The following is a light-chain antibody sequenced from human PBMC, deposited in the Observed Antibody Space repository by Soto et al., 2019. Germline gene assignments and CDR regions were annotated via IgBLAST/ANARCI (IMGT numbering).Light chain of an antibody. CDR2: GAS. CDR3: QQYGSSPYT. V-gene: IGKV3-20*01. J-gene: IGKJ2*01. Sequence: EIVLTQSPGTLSLSPGERVTLSCRASQNVRTNYLAWYQQKPGQAPRLLIYGASTRASGIPDRFSGTGSGTDFTLTISRLEPEDFAVYYCQQYGSSPYTFGLGTKVDIK. CDR1: QNVRTNY.